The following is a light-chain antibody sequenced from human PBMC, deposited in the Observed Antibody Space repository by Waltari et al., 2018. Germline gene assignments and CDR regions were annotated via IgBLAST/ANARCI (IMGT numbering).Light chain of an antibody. CDR1: SSDVGGYDY. J-gene: IGLJ2*01. CDR3: SSYTSSDTLI. Sequence: QSALTQPASVSGSPGQSITISCTGTSSDVGGYDYVSWYQHLPGEAPKLLIYEVTNRPSGVFDRFSGSKSANTASLTISGLQAEDEADYYCSSYTSSDTLIFGGGTKVTVL. V-gene: IGLV2-14*01. CDR2: EVT.